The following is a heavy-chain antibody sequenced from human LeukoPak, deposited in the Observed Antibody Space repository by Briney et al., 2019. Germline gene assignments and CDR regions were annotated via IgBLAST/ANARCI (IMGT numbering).Heavy chain of an antibody. CDR1: GFTFSSYG. CDR2: IRYDGSNK. V-gene: IGHV3-30*02. Sequence: GGSLRLSCAASGFTFSSYGMHWVRQAPGKGPEWVAFIRYDGSNKYYADSVKGRFTISRDNSKNTLYLQMNSLRAEDTAVYYCAKGSGVVVVAATKVEYFQHWGQGTLVTVSS. CDR3: AKGSGVVVVAATKVEYFQH. D-gene: IGHD2-15*01. J-gene: IGHJ1*01.